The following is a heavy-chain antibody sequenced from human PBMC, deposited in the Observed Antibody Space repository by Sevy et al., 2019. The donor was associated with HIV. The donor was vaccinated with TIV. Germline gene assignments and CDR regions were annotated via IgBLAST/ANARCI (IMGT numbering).Heavy chain of an antibody. V-gene: IGHV3-30*04. CDR2: ISYDGSNK. J-gene: IGHJ4*02. CDR3: ARDPYDSSGYFDY. Sequence: GGSLRLSCAASGFTFANHAIHWVRQAPGKGLEWVAVISYDGSNKYYADSVKGRFTISRDNSKNTLYLQMNSLRAEDTAVYYCARDPYDSSGYFDYWGQGTLVTVSS. CDR1: GFTFANHA. D-gene: IGHD3-22*01.